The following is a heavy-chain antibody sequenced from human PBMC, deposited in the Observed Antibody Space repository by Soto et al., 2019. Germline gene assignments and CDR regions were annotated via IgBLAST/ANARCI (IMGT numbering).Heavy chain of an antibody. D-gene: IGHD2-8*01. CDR2: IKSKTDGGTT. V-gene: IGHV3-15*01. Sequence: GGSLRLSCVASGFTFSNAWISWVRQAPGKGLEWVGRIKSKTDGGTTDYAAPVKGRFTISRDDSKNTLYLQMNSLKTEDTAVYYCTTTWANIVLMVYAGRDAFDIWGQGTMVTVSS. J-gene: IGHJ3*02. CDR3: TTTWANIVLMVYAGRDAFDI. CDR1: GFTFSNAW.